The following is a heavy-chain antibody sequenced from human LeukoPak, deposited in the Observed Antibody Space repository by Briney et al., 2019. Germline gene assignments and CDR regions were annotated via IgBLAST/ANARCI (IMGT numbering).Heavy chain of an antibody. J-gene: IGHJ4*02. D-gene: IGHD1-26*01. V-gene: IGHV3-48*02. Sequence: GGSLRLSCVLSGFTFSGYSMIWVRQAPGKGLEWISYISSSSSTVYNADSVKGRFTISRDNAKNSLYLQMNSLRDEDTAVYYCARETAYSFDYWGQGTLVTASS. CDR1: GFTFSGYS. CDR2: ISSSSSTV. CDR3: ARETAYSFDY.